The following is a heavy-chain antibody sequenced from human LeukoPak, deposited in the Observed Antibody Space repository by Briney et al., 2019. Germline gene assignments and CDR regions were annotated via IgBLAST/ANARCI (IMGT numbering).Heavy chain of an antibody. V-gene: IGHV4-4*02. J-gene: IGHJ4*02. CDR1: GGSISSGDW. D-gene: IGHD5-12*01. Sequence: SGTLSLTCAVSGGSISSGDWWSWVRQPPGKGLEWIGEIYHSGSTNYNPSLKSRVTIAVDKSQNQFSLKLSSVTAADTAVYYCARRSRVDLADGIAWPSDYWGRGTLVTVSS. CDR2: IYHSGST. CDR3: ARRSRVDLADGIAWPSDY.